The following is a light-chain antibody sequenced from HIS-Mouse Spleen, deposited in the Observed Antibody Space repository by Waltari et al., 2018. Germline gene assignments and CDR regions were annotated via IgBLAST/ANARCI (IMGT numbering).Light chain of an antibody. CDR2: EES. Sequence: SYELTQPPSVSVSPGQTARITCSGDALPKKYAYWYQQKSGQAPVLVIYEESKRPSGIPGRVSGSSSGTRATLTISGAQVEDEADYYCYSTDSSGNHRVFGGGTKLTVL. V-gene: IGLV3-10*01. CDR3: YSTDSSGNHRV. J-gene: IGLJ2*01. CDR1: ALPKKY.